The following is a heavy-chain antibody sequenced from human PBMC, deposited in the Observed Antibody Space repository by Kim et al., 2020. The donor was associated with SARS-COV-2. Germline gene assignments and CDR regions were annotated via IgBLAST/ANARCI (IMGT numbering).Heavy chain of an antibody. CDR3: ARGITRVRGVSL. J-gene: IGHJ4*02. D-gene: IGHD3-10*01. Sequence: KGRSTLSRNNAKNSLYLQMNSLRAEDTAVYYCARGITRVRGVSLWGQGTLVTVSS. V-gene: IGHV3-11*06.